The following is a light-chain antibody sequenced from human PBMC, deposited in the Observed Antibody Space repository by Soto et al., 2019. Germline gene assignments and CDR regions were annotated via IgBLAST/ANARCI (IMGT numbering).Light chain of an antibody. CDR1: QSVSSY. CDR2: DSS. J-gene: IGKJ5*01. V-gene: IGKV3D-20*01. CDR3: QQYNSFSLIT. Sequence: EIVMTQSPATLSLSPGERATLSCGASQSVSSYLAWYQQKPGLAPRLVIYDSSIRATGIPDRFSGSGSGTDFTLTISRLQPDDFATYFCQQYNSFSLITFGQGTRLEIK.